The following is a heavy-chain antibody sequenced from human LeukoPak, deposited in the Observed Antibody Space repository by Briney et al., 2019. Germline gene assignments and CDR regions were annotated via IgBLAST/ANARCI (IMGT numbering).Heavy chain of an antibody. CDR2: ISDSGST. CDR3: ARHNYDFWSGNNWFDP. Sequence: PSETLSLTCTVSGGSISNYYWSWIRQPPGKGLEWIGYISDSGSTNYNPSLKSRVTMSVDTSKNQFSLKLSSVTAADPAVYYCARHNYDFWSGNNWFDPWGQGTLVTVSS. V-gene: IGHV4-59*01. CDR1: GGSISNYY. J-gene: IGHJ5*02. D-gene: IGHD3-3*01.